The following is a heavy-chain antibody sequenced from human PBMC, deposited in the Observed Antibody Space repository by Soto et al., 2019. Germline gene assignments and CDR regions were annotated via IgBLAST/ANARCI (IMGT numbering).Heavy chain of an antibody. CDR3: ERGSSLDY. D-gene: IGHD1-26*01. V-gene: IGHV4-4*07. CDR1: GASISSYF. J-gene: IGHJ4*02. CDR2: IYTSGST. Sequence: SETLALSCTVSGASISSYFWTWIRQPAGKGLDWIGRIYTSGSTNYNPSLKSRVTMSVDTSKNQFSLKLSSVTAADTAVYYCERGSSLDYWGQGTMVTVSS.